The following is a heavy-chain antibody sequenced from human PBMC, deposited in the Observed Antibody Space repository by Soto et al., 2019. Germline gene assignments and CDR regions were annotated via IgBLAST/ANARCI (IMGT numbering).Heavy chain of an antibody. Sequence: QVQLVQSGAEVKKPGSSAKVSCKASGGTFNNYAISWVRQAPGQGLEWMGGIIPIIGTADYAHKFQGRLAISADESTGTTFMELSSLRFEDTALYYCARGGVDVVATSAFDYWGQGTLVTVSS. D-gene: IGHD5-12*01. V-gene: IGHV1-69*01. CDR1: GGTFNNYA. CDR2: IIPIIGTA. CDR3: ARGGVDVVATSAFDY. J-gene: IGHJ4*02.